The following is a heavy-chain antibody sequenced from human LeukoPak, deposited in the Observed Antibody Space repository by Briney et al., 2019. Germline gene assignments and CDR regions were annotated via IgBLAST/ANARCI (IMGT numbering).Heavy chain of an antibody. CDR3: AKGAYYYDSSGDY. J-gene: IGHJ4*02. CDR2: IWYDGSNK. D-gene: IGHD3-22*01. CDR1: GFTFSSYG. V-gene: IGHV3-33*06. Sequence: GGSLRLSCAASGFTFSSYGMHWVRQAPGRGLEWVAVIWYDGSNKYYADSVKGRFTISRDNSKNTPYLQMNSLRAEDTAVYYCAKGAYYYDSSGDYWGQGTLVTVSS.